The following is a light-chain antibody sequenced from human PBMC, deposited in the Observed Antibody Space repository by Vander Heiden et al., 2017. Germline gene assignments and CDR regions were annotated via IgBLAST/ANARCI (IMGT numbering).Light chain of an antibody. CDR2: GAS. CDR1: PLVSSIQ. Sequence: EIVLTQSPGTLSLSPAYRATLSSRASPLVSSIQLAWYRQNPGQAPRLLIYGASSRATGIPDRFSGSESGTDFTLTISRLEPEDFAVYYCQQYDDSPPWTFGQGTKVKSN. J-gene: IGKJ1*01. CDR3: QQYDDSPPWT. V-gene: IGKV3-20*01.